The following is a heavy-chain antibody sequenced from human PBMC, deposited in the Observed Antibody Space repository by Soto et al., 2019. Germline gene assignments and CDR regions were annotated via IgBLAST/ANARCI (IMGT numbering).Heavy chain of an antibody. Sequence: GGSLRLSCAASGFSFSNANMHWVRQAPGRGLDWVAGIYFDGGNKYYADSVKGRFTISRDNSKNTLYLQMNSLRAEDTAVYYCAKAPTTVTTYFDYWGQGTLVTVSS. CDR3: AKAPTTVTTYFDY. CDR1: GFSFSNAN. J-gene: IGHJ4*02. V-gene: IGHV3-33*06. CDR2: IYFDGGNK. D-gene: IGHD4-17*01.